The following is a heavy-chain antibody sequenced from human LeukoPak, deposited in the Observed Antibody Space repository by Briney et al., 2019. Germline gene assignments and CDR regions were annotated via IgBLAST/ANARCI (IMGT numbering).Heavy chain of an antibody. CDR1: GGSISSYY. CDR2: IYYSGST. D-gene: IGHD5-18*01. V-gene: IGHV4-59*01. CDR3: ARDNRGYSYGSYYSYGMDV. J-gene: IGHJ6*02. Sequence: PSETLSLTCTVSGGSISSYYWSWIRQPPGKGLEWIGYIYYSGSTNYNPSLKSRVTISVDTSKNQFSLKLSSVTAADTAVYYCARDNRGYSYGSYYSYGMDVWGQGTTVTVSS.